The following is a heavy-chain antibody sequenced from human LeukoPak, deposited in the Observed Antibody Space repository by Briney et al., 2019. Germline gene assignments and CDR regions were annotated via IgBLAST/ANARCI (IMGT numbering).Heavy chain of an antibody. CDR2: IYYSGST. CDR3: VSRYYYDSSGYDY. V-gene: IGHV4-39*01. Sequence: PSETLSLTCTVSRGSTSSSSYYWGWIRQPPGKGLEWIGSIYYSGSTYYNPSLKSRVTISVDTSKNQFSLKLSSVTATDTAVYYCVSRYYYDSSGYDYWGQGTLVTVSS. CDR1: RGSTSSSSYY. J-gene: IGHJ4*02. D-gene: IGHD3-22*01.